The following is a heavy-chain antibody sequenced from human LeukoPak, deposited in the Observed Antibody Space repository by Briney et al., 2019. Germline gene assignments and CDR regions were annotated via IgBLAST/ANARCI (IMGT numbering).Heavy chain of an antibody. V-gene: IGHV6-1*01. CDR2: TYYRSKWFN. CDR1: GDGVSSKSAA. D-gene: IGHD5-12*01. Sequence: SQTLSLTCVISGDGVSSKSAARNWISQSPSRGPEWLGMTYYRSKWFNDYAVSVKSRITITPDTSKNQFSLQLNSVTPEDTAVYFCARTRGHFDYWGQGTLVTVSS. CDR3: ARTRGHFDY. J-gene: IGHJ4*02.